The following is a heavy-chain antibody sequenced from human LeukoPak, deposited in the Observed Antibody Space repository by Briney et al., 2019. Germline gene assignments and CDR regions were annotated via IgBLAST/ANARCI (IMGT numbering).Heavy chain of an antibody. CDR1: SSSSYY. J-gene: IGHJ4*02. CDR2: IYPGDSDT. D-gene: IGHD3-16*01. CDR3: ARRAELGMRYFDS. Sequence: SSSSYYWGWIRQPPGKGLEWIGIIYPGDSDTRYSPSFQGQVTISVDKSTNTAYLQWTSLKASDTAIYFCARRAELGMRYFDSWGQGALVTVSS. V-gene: IGHV5-51*01.